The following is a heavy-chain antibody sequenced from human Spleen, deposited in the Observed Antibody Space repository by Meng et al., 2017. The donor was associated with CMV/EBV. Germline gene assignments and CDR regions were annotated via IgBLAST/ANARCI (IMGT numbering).Heavy chain of an antibody. V-gene: IGHV3-23*01. CDR2: ISGGGGNT. D-gene: IGHD2-2*01. CDR1: GFSFSSYA. J-gene: IGHJ4*02. CDR3: AKDDWVGSVIVPAAWN. Sequence: GGSLRLSCAASGFSFSSYAMSWVRQAPGKGLEWLSSISGGGGNTYYADSVKGRFTISRDNSKNTLHLQMNSLRAEDTAVYYCAKDDWVGSVIVPAAWNWGQGTLVTVSS.